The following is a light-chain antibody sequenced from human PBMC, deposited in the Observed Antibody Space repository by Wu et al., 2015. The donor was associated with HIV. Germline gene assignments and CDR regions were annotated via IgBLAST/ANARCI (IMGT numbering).Light chain of an antibody. CDR1: QTVSGY. Sequence: EIVLTQSPATLSLSPGEGATLSCRASQTVSGYLAWYQQKPGQAPRLLIYETSNRATGIPDRFVGSGSGTEFTLTINRLEPEDFAIFYCQQYGGSPITFGQGTRLEI. J-gene: IGKJ5*01. V-gene: IGKV3-11*01. CDR2: ETS. CDR3: QQYGGSPIT.